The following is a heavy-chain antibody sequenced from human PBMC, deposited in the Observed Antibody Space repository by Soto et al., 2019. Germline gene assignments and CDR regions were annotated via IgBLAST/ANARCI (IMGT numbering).Heavy chain of an antibody. CDR1: GGSISSSSYY. Sequence: QLQLQESGPGLVKPSETLSLTCTVSGGSISSSSYYWGWIRQPPGKGLEWIGSIYYSGSTYYNPSLRSLVTISVDTAKNQCSLKLSSVTAAATAVYYCASRSWVGATHDYWGQGTLVTVSS. D-gene: IGHD1-26*01. V-gene: IGHV4-39*01. CDR3: ASRSWVGATHDY. J-gene: IGHJ4*02. CDR2: IYYSGST.